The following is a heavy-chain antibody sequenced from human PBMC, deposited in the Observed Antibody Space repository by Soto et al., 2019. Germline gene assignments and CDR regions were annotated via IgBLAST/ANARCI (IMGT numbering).Heavy chain of an antibody. CDR2: INPDSGAT. CDR1: GCSFTGYY. V-gene: IGHV1-2*02. J-gene: IGHJ4*02. Sequence: ASVKVSCKASGCSFTGYYIHWVRQAPGQGLEWMGWINPDSGATNYAQNFQGRVTLTSDTSISTASMDLTSLTSDDTAVYDCARGDYGTGGYPFPYFDYWGQGTLVTVSS. D-gene: IGHD2-8*02. CDR3: ARGDYGTGGYPFPYFDY.